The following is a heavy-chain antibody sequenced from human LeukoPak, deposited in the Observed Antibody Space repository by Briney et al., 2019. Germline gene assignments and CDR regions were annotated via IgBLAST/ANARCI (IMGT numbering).Heavy chain of an antibody. CDR1: GVTFDDYA. CDR2: IDWNSGSI. V-gene: IGHV3-9*01. D-gene: IGHD6-19*01. CDR3: AKGGGWLHDPLDY. Sequence: GGSLRLSCAASGVTFDDYAMHWVRQAPGKGLEWVSAIDWNSGSIGYADSVKGRFTISRDNAKNSLYLQMNSLRTEDTALYYCAKGGGWLHDPLDYWGQGTLVTVSS. J-gene: IGHJ4*02.